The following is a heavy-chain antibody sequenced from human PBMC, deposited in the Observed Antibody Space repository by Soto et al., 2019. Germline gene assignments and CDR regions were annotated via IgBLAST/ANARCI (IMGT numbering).Heavy chain of an antibody. CDR2: INPSGGST. Sequence: QVQLVQSGAEVKKPGASVKVSCKASGYTFTSYYMHWVRQAPGQGLEWMGIINPSGGSTSYAQKFQGSVPLTRDTSTSTGYMERSSLRSEDTAVYYCAREGRIAARSRIGGHWFDPWGQGTLVTVSS. J-gene: IGHJ5*02. CDR3: AREGRIAARSRIGGHWFDP. V-gene: IGHV1-46*01. CDR1: GYTFTSYY. D-gene: IGHD6-13*01.